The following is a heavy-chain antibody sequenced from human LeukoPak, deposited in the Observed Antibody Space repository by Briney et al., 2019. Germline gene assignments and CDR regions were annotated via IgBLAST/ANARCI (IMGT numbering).Heavy chain of an antibody. J-gene: IGHJ6*02. CDR2: ISWNSGSI. CDR1: GFTFDDYA. CDR3: AKDLAGQYYYYGMDV. Sequence: GRSLRLSCAASGFTFDDYAMHWARQAPGKGLEWVSGISWNSGSIGYADSVKGRFTISRDNAKNSLYLQMNSLRAEDTALYYCAKDLAGQYYYYGMDVWGQGTTVTVSS. V-gene: IGHV3-9*01. D-gene: IGHD6-19*01.